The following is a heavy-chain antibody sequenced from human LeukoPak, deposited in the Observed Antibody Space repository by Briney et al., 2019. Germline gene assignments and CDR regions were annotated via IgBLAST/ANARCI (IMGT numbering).Heavy chain of an antibody. CDR3: ARRFVASYWFDP. Sequence: PGGSLRLSCAASGFTFSSYSMNWVRQAPGKGLEWVSSISSSSSYIYYADSVKGRFTISRDNAKNSLYLQMNSLRAEDTAVYYCARRFVASYWFDPWGQGTLVTVSS. J-gene: IGHJ5*02. V-gene: IGHV3-21*01. CDR1: GFTFSSYS. CDR2: ISSSSSYI. D-gene: IGHD2-15*01.